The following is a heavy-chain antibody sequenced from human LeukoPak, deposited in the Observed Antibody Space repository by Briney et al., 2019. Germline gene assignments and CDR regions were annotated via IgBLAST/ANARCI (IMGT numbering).Heavy chain of an antibody. Sequence: GESLKISFKGSGYSYTSYWIGWVRQMPGKGLEWMGIIYPGDSDTRYSPSLQGHVTISADKSITTAYLQWSSLKASDTAMYYCARHIGLTTRYLDYWGQGTLVTVSS. D-gene: IGHD4/OR15-4a*01. CDR3: ARHIGLTTRYLDY. CDR1: GYSYTSYW. V-gene: IGHV5-51*01. J-gene: IGHJ4*02. CDR2: IYPGDSDT.